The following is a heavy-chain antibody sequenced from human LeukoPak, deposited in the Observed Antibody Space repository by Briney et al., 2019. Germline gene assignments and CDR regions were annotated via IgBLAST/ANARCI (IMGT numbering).Heavy chain of an antibody. CDR3: AKVGYSGYDFHYLGY. J-gene: IGHJ4*02. CDR1: GFTFSSYG. CDR2: IWYDGSNK. Sequence: PGRSLRLSCAASGFTFSSYGMHWVRQAPGKGLEWVAVIWYDGSNKYYADSVKGRFTISRDNSKNTLYLQMNSLRAEDTAVYYCAKVGYSGYDFHYLGYWGQGTLVTVSS. D-gene: IGHD5-12*01. V-gene: IGHV3-33*06.